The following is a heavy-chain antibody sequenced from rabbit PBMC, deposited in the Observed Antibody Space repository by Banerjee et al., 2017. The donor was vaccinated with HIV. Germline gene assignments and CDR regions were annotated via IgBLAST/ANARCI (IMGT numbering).Heavy chain of an antibody. CDR1: GFSFSSSYY. D-gene: IGHD4-2*01. Sequence: QSLEESGGDLVKPGASLTLTCTASGFSFSSSYYMCWVRQAPGKGLEWIACIGTGSSGSTAYASWAKGRFTISKTSSTTVTLQMTSLTAADTANYFCARDNAGVGGNTFVFNLWGPGTLVTVS. CDR3: ARDNAGVGGNTFVFNL. V-gene: IGHV1S40*01. J-gene: IGHJ4*01. CDR2: IGTGSSGST.